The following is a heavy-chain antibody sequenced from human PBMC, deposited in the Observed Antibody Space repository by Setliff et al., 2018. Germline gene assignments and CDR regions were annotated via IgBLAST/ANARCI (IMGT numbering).Heavy chain of an antibody. J-gene: IGHJ5*02. Sequence: PGGSLRLSCAASGFTFSNYWMYWVRQVPGKGLVWVSRINGVGTITHYADSVKGRFTISRDNDKKTLYLQMNSLRGEDTAVYFCAKGAHFSNYARVFDPWGQGTLVTVSS. CDR2: INGVGTIT. V-gene: IGHV3-74*01. CDR1: GFTFSNYW. CDR3: AKGAHFSNYARVFDP. D-gene: IGHD4-4*01.